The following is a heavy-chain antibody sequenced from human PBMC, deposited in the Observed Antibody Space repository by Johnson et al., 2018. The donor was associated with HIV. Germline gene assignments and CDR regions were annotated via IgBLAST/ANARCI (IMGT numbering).Heavy chain of an antibody. J-gene: IGHJ3*01. V-gene: IGHV3-7*01. D-gene: IGHD3-22*01. CDR2: INQDGSEM. CDR3: ARGGFTMIVVAY. CDR1: GFSISTYW. Sequence: VQLVESGGGLVQPGASLTLSCAASGFSISTYWMSWVRQAPGKGLEWLANINQDGSEMYYVDSVKGRFTISRDNAKNSLFLQMNSLRAEDTAVYYCARGGFTMIVVAYWGQGTMVTVSS.